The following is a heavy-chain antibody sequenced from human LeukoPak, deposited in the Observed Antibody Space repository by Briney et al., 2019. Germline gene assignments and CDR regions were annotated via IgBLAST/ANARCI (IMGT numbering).Heavy chain of an antibody. D-gene: IGHD3-22*01. CDR3: ARGEDYYDSSGYLE. J-gene: IGHJ4*02. Sequence: PSETLSLTCTVSGGSISSYYWSWIRQPPGKGLEWIGEINHSGSTNCNPSLKSRVTISVDTSKNQFSLKLSSVTAADTAVYYCARGEDYYDSSGYLEWGQGTLVTVSS. CDR2: INHSGST. CDR1: GGSISSYY. V-gene: IGHV4-34*01.